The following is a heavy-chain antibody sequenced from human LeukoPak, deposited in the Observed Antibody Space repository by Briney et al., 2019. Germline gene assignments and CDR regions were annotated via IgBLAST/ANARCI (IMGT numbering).Heavy chain of an antibody. CDR1: GFTFSSYG. J-gene: IGHJ6*03. D-gene: IGHD6-13*01. V-gene: IGHV3-33*06. Sequence: PGRSLRLSCAASGFTFSSYGMHWVRQAPGKGLEWVTVIWYDGSNKNYADSGKGRFTISRDNSKNTLYLQMNSLRAEDTAVYYCAKDTAAAEVYYYMDVWGKGTTVTVSS. CDR3: AKDTAAAEVYYYMDV. CDR2: IWYDGSNK.